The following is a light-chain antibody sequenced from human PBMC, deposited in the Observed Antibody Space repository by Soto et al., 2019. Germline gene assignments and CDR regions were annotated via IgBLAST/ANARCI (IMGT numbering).Light chain of an antibody. CDR2: SNA. J-gene: IGLJ1*01. V-gene: IGLV1-44*01. CDR1: SSNIGSNV. Sequence: QSVLTQPPSASGTPGQRVTISCSGSSSNIGSNVVNWYQQLPGTAPKLLIYSNALRPSGVPDRFSGSKSGTSASLAISGLQPEDEADYYCAVWDDSLMGVFGGGTKLTVL. CDR3: AVWDDSLMGV.